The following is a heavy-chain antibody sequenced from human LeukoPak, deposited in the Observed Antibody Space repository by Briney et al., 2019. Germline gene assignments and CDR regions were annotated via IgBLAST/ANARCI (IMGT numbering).Heavy chain of an antibody. CDR3: ARLHCRGGTCYADY. CDR2: IYYSGIT. CDR1: GGSISSSDYY. D-gene: IGHD2-15*01. V-gene: IGHV4-39*07. J-gene: IGHJ4*02. Sequence: SETLSLSCTISGGSISSSDYYWGWIRQPPGKGLDWLGCIYYSGITYYKPSLKSRVTILVDTSRNQFFLKLSSVTAADTAIYYCARLHCRGGTCYADYWGQGSLVAVSS.